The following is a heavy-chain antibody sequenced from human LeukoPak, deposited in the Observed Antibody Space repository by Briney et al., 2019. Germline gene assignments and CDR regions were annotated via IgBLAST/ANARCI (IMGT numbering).Heavy chain of an antibody. V-gene: IGHV1-3*01. CDR3: ARDRVPTYDILTGSFDY. CDR2: INAGNGNT. CDR1: GYTFSSYA. J-gene: IGHJ4*02. Sequence: GGSVRVSCKASGYTFSSYAMHWVRQAPGQRLEGRGWINAGNGNTKYSQKLQGRVTITRDTSASTAYMELSSLRSEDAAVYYCARDRVPTYDILTGSFDYWGQGTLLTVSS. D-gene: IGHD3-9*01.